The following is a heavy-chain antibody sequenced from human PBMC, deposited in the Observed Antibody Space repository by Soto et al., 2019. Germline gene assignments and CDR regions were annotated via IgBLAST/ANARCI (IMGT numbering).Heavy chain of an antibody. CDR2: ISAHNGNT. J-gene: IGHJ4*02. V-gene: IGHV1-18*01. D-gene: IGHD3-9*01. CDR3: ARALTPTDY. Sequence: QVQLVQSGAEVKMPGGSVKVSSKATGYTFTSYGVSWVRQAPGQGLEWMGWISAHNGNTIYAQKLQGRVTMTTDTSTSTAYMELRSLRSDDTAVYYCARALTPTDYWGQGTLVTVSS. CDR1: GYTFTSYG.